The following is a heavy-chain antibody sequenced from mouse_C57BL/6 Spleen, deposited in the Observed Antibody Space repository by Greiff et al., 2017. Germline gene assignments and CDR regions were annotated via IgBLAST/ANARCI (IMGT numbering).Heavy chain of an antibody. Sequence: QVQLQQSGAELVRPGASVTPSCTASGYTFTDYEMHWVNQTPLHGLEWIGAIDPETGCTAYNQKFKGKAILTADKSSSTAYMERRSLTSEDSAVYYCTRGRDYDWYFDVWGTGTTVTVSS. CDR1: GYTFTDYE. D-gene: IGHD2-4*01. CDR2: IDPETGCT. V-gene: IGHV1-15*01. J-gene: IGHJ1*03. CDR3: TRGRDYDWYFDV.